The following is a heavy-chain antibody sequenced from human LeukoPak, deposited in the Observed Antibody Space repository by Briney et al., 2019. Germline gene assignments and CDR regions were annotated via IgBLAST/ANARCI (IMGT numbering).Heavy chain of an antibody. CDR3: ARAPDYDILTGYGNDPNFDY. Sequence: ASVKVSCKASGYTFTSYGISWVQQAPGQGLEWMGWISAYNGNTNYAQKLQGRVTMTTDTSTSTAYMELRSLRSDDTAVYYCARAPDYDILTGYGNDPNFDYWGQGTLVTVSS. J-gene: IGHJ4*02. CDR2: ISAYNGNT. V-gene: IGHV1-18*01. D-gene: IGHD3-9*01. CDR1: GYTFTSYG.